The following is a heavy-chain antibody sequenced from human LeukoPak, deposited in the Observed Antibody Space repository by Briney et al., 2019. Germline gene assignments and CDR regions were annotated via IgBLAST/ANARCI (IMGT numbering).Heavy chain of an antibody. CDR3: AKAPVTSCRGAYCYPFDS. J-gene: IGHJ4*02. D-gene: IGHD2-21*01. CDR1: GFTLSTYA. V-gene: IGHV3-23*01. CDR2: ASSSDAGT. Sequence: GGSLRLSCAASGFTLSTYAMSWVRQTPGRGLQWVAAASSSDAGTYHADSVRGRFTISRDNSKNTLYLQMNSLRAEDAAVYFCAKAPVTSCRGAYCYPFDSWGQGTLVTVSS.